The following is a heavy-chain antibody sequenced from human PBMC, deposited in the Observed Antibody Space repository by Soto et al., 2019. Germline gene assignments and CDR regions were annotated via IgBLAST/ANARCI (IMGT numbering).Heavy chain of an antibody. D-gene: IGHD3-10*01. V-gene: IGHV3-53*01. Sequence: EVRLVESGGGLIQPGGSLRLSCAASELTLSSNYMTWVRQAPGKGLEWVSLIYSDGRTYHADSVKGRFTMSRDDFRNTVYLQMNSLRAEDTAVYYCARAYGAGSYFCDYWGQGTPVTVSS. CDR1: ELTLSSNY. CDR2: IYSDGRT. J-gene: IGHJ4*02. CDR3: ARAYGAGSYFCDY.